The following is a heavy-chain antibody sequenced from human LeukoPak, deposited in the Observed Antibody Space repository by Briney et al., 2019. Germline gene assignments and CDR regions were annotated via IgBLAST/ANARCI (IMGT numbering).Heavy chain of an antibody. CDR2: IKEDGSAK. CDR1: GFTFSIYW. J-gene: IGHJ3*02. CDR3: AREVTTVTGDAFDI. D-gene: IGHD4-17*01. Sequence: GGSLRLSCATSGFTFSIYWMSWVRHVPGKGLEWVANIKEDGSAKFYGDSVRGRFTISRDNAKNSRYLQMNSLRAEDTAVYYCAREVTTVTGDAFDIWGQGTMVTVSS. V-gene: IGHV3-7*03.